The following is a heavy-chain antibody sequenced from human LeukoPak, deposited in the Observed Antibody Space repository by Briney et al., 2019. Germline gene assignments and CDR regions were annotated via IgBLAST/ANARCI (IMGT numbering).Heavy chain of an antibody. CDR2: IYRSGTT. V-gene: IGHV4-4*02. D-gene: IGHD4-17*01. Sequence: SETLSLTCAVSTGSVSSSDWWTWVRQSPGRGLEWIGEIYRSGTTNFNPSLRGRVTMSLDRSKNHFSLSLTSVTAADTAIYYCAATARYGDLDYWGQGILVTVSS. CDR3: AATARYGDLDY. J-gene: IGHJ4*02. CDR1: TGSVSSSDW.